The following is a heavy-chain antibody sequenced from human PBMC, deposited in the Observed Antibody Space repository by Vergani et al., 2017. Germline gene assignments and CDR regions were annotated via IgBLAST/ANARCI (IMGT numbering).Heavy chain of an antibody. CDR1: GFFFGNYG. CDR2: IWNHGNRD. V-gene: IGHV3-33*01. Sequence: QVQLVESGGGVVQPGGSLRLSCRGSGFFFGNYGMYWVRQVPGQVLEWVAMIWNHGNRDEYADSLKGRFSISRDNSKNTVYLQMTNLRGEDTAIYYCVRDLPYCQFWNPMVHLWGRGTLVTVSS. D-gene: IGHD3-10*01. J-gene: IGHJ5*02. CDR3: VRDLPYCQFWNPMVHL.